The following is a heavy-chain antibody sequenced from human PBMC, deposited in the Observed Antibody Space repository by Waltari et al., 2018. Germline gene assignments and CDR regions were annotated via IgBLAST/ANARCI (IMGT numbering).Heavy chain of an antibody. J-gene: IGHJ4*02. CDR3: TRPRGYSYGYSDY. CDR1: GLTFGDYG. D-gene: IGHD5-18*01. CDR2: IRSKAHGGTT. Sequence: EVHLVESGGGLVQPGRSLRLSCTASGLTFGDYGLQWVRQAQGKGLEWVAFIRSKAHGGTTEYAASVQARFIISRDDSKSIAYLQMNSLKSEDTAVYYCTRPRGYSYGYSDYWGQGTLVTVSS. V-gene: IGHV3-49*04.